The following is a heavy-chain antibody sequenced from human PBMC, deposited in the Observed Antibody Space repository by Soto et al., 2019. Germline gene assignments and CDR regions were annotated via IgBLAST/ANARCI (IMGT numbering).Heavy chain of an antibody. J-gene: IGHJ4*02. Sequence: ESLKISCKGSGYSFTSYWISLVRQMPGKGLEWMGRIDPSDSYTNYSPSFQGHVTISADKSISTAYLQWSSLKASDTAMYYCARTTGYSPEGHGLWGQGTLVTVSS. CDR1: GYSFTSYW. CDR3: ARTTGYSPEGHGL. CDR2: IDPSDSYT. V-gene: IGHV5-10-1*01. D-gene: IGHD2-15*01.